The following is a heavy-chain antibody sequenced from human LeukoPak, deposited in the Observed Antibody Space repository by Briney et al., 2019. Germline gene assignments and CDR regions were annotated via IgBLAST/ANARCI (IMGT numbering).Heavy chain of an antibody. CDR1: GYTLTELS. D-gene: IGHD2-2*01. J-gene: IGHJ6*02. Sequence: ASVKVSCKVSGYTLTELSMHWVRQAPGKGLEWMGGFDPEDGETIYAQKFQGRVTMTEDTSTDTAYMELSSLRSEDTAVYYCATWSDIVVVPAALQRGMDVWGQGTTVTVSS. V-gene: IGHV1-24*01. CDR3: ATWSDIVVVPAALQRGMDV. CDR2: FDPEDGET.